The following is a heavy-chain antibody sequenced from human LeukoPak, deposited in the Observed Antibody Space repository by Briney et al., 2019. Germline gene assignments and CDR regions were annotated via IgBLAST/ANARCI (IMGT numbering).Heavy chain of an antibody. J-gene: IGHJ4*02. CDR3: ARGDSSSPSY. V-gene: IGHV1-46*03. Sequence: ASVKVSCKASGYTFTTYYRHWVRQAPGQGREWRGRLNSSGGATSCATKFQARVTMTRDTSTSTVYMELSSLKSEDTAVYYCARGDSSSPSYWGQGTLVTVSS. D-gene: IGHD6-13*01. CDR1: GYTFTTYY. CDR2: LNSSGGAT.